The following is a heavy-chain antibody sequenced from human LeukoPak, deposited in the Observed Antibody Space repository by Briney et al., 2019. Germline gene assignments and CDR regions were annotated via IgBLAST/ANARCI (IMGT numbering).Heavy chain of an antibody. V-gene: IGHV3-30*03. CDR2: ISYDGSNK. CDR1: GFTFSSYG. D-gene: IGHD2-2*01. Sequence: GRSLRLSCAASGFTFSSYGMHWVRQAPGKGLEWVAVISYDGSNKYYADSVKGRFTISRDNSKSTLYLQMNSLRAEDTAIYYCAARPRMPPRFDYWGQGALVTVSS. J-gene: IGHJ4*02. CDR3: AARPRMPPRFDY.